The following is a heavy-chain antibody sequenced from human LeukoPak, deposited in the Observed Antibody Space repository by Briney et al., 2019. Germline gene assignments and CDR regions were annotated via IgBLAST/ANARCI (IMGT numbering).Heavy chain of an antibody. CDR3: ARGNWGGWYFDL. V-gene: IGHV4-34*01. D-gene: IGHD7-27*01. J-gene: IGHJ2*01. CDR2: INHSGST. Sequence: SETLSLTCAVHGGSFSGYYWSWIRQPPGKGLEWIGEINHSGSTNYNPSLKSRVTISVDTSKNQFSLKLSSVTAADTAVYYCARGNWGGWYFDLWGRGSLVTVSS. CDR1: GGSFSGYY.